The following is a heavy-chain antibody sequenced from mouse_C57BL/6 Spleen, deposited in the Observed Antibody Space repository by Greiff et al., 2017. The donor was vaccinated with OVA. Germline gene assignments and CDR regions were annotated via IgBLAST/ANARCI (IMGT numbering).Heavy chain of an antibody. CDR2: IDPYDSGT. D-gene: IGHD1-1*01. CDR3: ARGGSTTVVARDCDG. Sequence: EVQLQQSGPELVKPGASVKIPCKASGYTFTNYYMDWVKQSPGKSLEWIGDIDPYDSGTIYNQKFKGKATLTVDKSSSTAYMELSSLTSEDTAVYYCARGGSTTVVARDCDGWGTGTTVTVSS. J-gene: IGHJ1*03. CDR1: GYTFTNYY. V-gene: IGHV1-18*01.